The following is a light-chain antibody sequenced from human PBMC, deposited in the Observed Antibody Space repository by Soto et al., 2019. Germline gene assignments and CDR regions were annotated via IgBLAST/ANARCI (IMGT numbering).Light chain of an antibody. CDR3: SSYKSSSTLPYV. V-gene: IGLV2-14*01. CDR2: DVN. Sequence: QSALTQPASVSGSPGQSITISCTGTSSDVGGYNLVSWYQQYPDKAPKLMIFDVNTRPSGVSNRFSGSKSGNTASLTISGLQAEDEADYYYSSYKSSSTLPYVFGTGTKLTVL. J-gene: IGLJ1*01. CDR1: SSDVGGYNL.